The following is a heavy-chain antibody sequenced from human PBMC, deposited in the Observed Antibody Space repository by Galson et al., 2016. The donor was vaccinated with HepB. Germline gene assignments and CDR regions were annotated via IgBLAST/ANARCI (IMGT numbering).Heavy chain of an antibody. CDR1: GGTFSSYA. J-gene: IGHJ5*02. CDR2: IIPIFGTA. V-gene: IGHV1-69*13. D-gene: IGHD6-13*01. CDR3: ARNNVQQQVPSLNWFDP. Sequence: SVKVSCKASGGTFSSYAISWVRQAPGQGLEWMGGIIPIFGTANYAQNFQGRVTITADESTSTAYMELTSLRSEDTAVYYCARNNVQQQVPSLNWFDPWGQGTLVTVSS.